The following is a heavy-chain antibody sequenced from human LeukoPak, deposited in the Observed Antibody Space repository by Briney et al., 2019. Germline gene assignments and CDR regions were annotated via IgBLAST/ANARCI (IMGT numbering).Heavy chain of an antibody. V-gene: IGHV1-69*05. D-gene: IGHD3-9*01. CDR3: AARKGRYFDWLEFDY. J-gene: IGHJ4*02. Sequence: ASVKVSCKASGGTFSSYAISWVRQAPGQGLEWMGGIIPIFGTANYAQKFQGRVTITRDTSASTAYMELSSLRSEDTAVYYCAARKGRYFDWLEFDYWGQGTLVTVSS. CDR2: IIPIFGTA. CDR1: GGTFSSYA.